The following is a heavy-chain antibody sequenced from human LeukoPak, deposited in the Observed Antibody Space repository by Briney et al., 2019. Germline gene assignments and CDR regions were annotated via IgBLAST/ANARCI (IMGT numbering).Heavy chain of an antibody. J-gene: IGHJ5*02. Sequence: ASVKVSCKASGYTFTSYGISWVRQAPGQGLEWMGWISAYNGNTNYAQKLQGRVTMTTDTSTSTAYMELRSLRSDDTAVYYCARDSEDIVVVPAAISRFDPWGQGTLVTVSS. D-gene: IGHD2-2*02. V-gene: IGHV1-18*01. CDR1: GYTFTSYG. CDR2: ISAYNGNT. CDR3: ARDSEDIVVVPAAISRFDP.